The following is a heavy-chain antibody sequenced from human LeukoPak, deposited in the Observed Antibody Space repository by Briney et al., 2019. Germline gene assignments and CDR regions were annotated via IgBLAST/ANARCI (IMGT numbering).Heavy chain of an antibody. CDR1: GFTFSSYW. CDR3: AKDPRTGAVSGIFYFDY. J-gene: IGHJ4*02. V-gene: IGHV3-30*18. D-gene: IGHD6-19*01. CDR2: IVYDGSEK. Sequence: PGGSLRLSCAASGFTFSSYWMSWVRQAPGKGLEWVAVIVYDGSEKYYKESVKGRFTISRDNSKNTLYLQMDSLRPEDTAVYYCAKDPRTGAVSGIFYFDYWGQGTLLTVSS.